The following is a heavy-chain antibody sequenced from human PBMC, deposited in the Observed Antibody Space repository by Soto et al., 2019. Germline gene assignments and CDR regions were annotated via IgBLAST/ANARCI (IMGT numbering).Heavy chain of an antibody. CDR3: ARDCSGGSCLDY. CDR2: IYYSGST. Sequence: ASETLSLTCTVSGGSISSGGYYWSWIRQHPGKGLEWIGYIYYSGSTYYNPSLKSRVTISVDTSNNQFSLKLSSVTAADTAVYYCARDCSGGSCLDYWGQGTLVTVSS. CDR1: GGSISSGGYY. J-gene: IGHJ4*02. D-gene: IGHD2-15*01. V-gene: IGHV4-31*03.